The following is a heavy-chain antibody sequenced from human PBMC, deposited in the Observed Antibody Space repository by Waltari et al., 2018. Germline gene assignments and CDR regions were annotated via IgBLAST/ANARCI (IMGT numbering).Heavy chain of an antibody. J-gene: IGHJ4*02. Sequence: EVQLVESGGGLIQPGGSLRLSCAAYGFTVSSNYMSWVRQAPGKGLEWVSVIYSGGSTYYADSVKGRFTISRDNSKNTLYLQMNSLRAEDTAVYYCARVLTTVTSRAFDYWGQGTLVTVSS. D-gene: IGHD4-4*01. V-gene: IGHV3-53*01. CDR1: GFTVSSNY. CDR3: ARVLTTVTSRAFDY. CDR2: IYSGGST.